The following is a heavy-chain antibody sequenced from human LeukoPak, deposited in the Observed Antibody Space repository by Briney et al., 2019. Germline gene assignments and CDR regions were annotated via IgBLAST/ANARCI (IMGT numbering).Heavy chain of an antibody. J-gene: IGHJ1*01. Sequence: ASETLSLTCTVSGYSISSGYYWGWIRQPPGKGLEWIGSIYHSGSTYYNPSLESRVTISVDTSKNQLSLKLSSVTAADTAVYYCARVAAGIGFFQHWGQGTLVTVSS. D-gene: IGHD6-13*01. V-gene: IGHV4-38-2*02. CDR3: ARVAAGIGFFQH. CDR2: IYHSGST. CDR1: GYSISSGYY.